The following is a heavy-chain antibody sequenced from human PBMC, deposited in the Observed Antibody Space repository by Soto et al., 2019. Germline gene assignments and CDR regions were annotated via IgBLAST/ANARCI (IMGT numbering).Heavy chain of an antibody. D-gene: IGHD3-10*01. CDR1: GGSIISGDYY. CDR3: ARGRYGSGSYSPYYYYGMDV. CDR2: IYYSGST. Sequence: PSETLSVNCTVSGGSIISGDYYWIWIRQPPGRGLGWIGYIYYSGSTYYNPSLKSRVTISVDTSKNQFSLKLSSVTAADTAVYYCARGRYGSGSYSPYYYYGMDVWGQGTTVTVSS. J-gene: IGHJ6*02. V-gene: IGHV4-30-4*01.